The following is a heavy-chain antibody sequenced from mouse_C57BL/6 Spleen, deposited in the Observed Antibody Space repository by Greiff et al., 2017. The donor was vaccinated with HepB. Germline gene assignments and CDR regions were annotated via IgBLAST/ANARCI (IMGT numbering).Heavy chain of an antibody. Sequence: EVQLQQSGTVLARPGASVKMSCKTSGYTFTSYWMHWVKQRPGQGLEWIGAIYPGNSDTSYNQKFKGKAKLTAVTSASTAYMELSSLTNEDSAVYYCTRSGDYYGKWGQSTTLTVSS. CDR1: GYTFTSYW. CDR2: IYPGNSDT. CDR3: TRSGDYYGK. V-gene: IGHV1-5*01. J-gene: IGHJ2*01. D-gene: IGHD1-1*01.